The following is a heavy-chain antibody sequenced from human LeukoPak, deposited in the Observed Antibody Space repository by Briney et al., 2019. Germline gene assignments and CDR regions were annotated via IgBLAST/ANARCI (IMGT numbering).Heavy chain of an antibody. Sequence: GSSVKVSCKASGYTFTGYYMHWGRQAPGQGLEWMGWINPNSGGTNYAQKFQGRVTMTRDTSISTAYMELSRLRSDDTAVYYCARDRDYSSTDAFDIWGQGTMVTVSS. CDR1: GYTFTGYY. D-gene: IGHD4-11*01. CDR2: INPNSGGT. V-gene: IGHV1-2*02. CDR3: ARDRDYSSTDAFDI. J-gene: IGHJ3*02.